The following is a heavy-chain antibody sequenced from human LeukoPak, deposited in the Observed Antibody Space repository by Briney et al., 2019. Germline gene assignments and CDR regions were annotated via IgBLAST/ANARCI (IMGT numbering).Heavy chain of an antibody. V-gene: IGHV3-33*01. Sequence: GRSLRLSCAASGFSFSTYGMHWVRQAPGKGPEWVAAIWADGSQKYYADSVTGRVTISRDNPRNTLYLQVNSLRAEDTAVYYCARLVYDSDLYVDFWGQGTLVTVSS. CDR2: IWADGSQK. J-gene: IGHJ4*02. CDR3: ARLVYDSDLYVDF. D-gene: IGHD3-22*01. CDR1: GFSFSTYG.